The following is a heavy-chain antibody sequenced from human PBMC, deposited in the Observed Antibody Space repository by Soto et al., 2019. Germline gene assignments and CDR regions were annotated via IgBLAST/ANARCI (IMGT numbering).Heavy chain of an antibody. CDR1: GGSISSYY. J-gene: IGHJ4*02. D-gene: IGHD6-19*01. CDR3: ASHYRRRGWEWATEPLFDY. Sequence: SQTLSLTCTVSGGSISSYYWSWIRQPPGKGLEWIGYIYYSGSTNYNPSLKSRVTISADMSKNQFSLKLSSVTAADTAVYYCASHYRRRGWEWATEPLFDYWGQGTLVTVSS. V-gene: IGHV4-59*01. CDR2: IYYSGST.